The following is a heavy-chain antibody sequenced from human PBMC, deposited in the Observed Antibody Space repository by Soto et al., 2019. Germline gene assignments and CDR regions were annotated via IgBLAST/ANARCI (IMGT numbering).Heavy chain of an antibody. CDR3: ARDLKALRIYSGYDSGEFDY. V-gene: IGHV3-30-3*01. J-gene: IGHJ4*02. Sequence: PGGSLRLSCAASGFTFSSYAMHWVRQAPGKGLEWVAVISYDGSNKYYAESVKGRFTISRDNSKNTLYLQMNSLRAEDTAVYYCARDLKALRIYSGYDSGEFDYWGQGTLVTVSS. CDR2: ISYDGSNK. CDR1: GFTFSSYA. D-gene: IGHD5-12*01.